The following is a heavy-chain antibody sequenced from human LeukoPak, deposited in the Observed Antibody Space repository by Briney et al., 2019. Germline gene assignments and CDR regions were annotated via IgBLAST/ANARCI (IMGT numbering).Heavy chain of an antibody. Sequence: GGSLRLSCAASGFTFSSYEMNWVRQAPGKGLEWVSYISSSGSTIYYADSVKGRFTISRDNAKNSLYLQMNSLRAEDTAVYYCARDLIPSGRLTPMDVWGKGTTVTISS. V-gene: IGHV3-48*03. CDR2: ISSSGSTI. D-gene: IGHD1-14*01. CDR1: GFTFSSYE. CDR3: ARDLIPSGRLTPMDV. J-gene: IGHJ6*03.